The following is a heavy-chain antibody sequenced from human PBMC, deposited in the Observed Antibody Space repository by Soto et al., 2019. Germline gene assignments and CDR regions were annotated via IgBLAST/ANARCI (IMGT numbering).Heavy chain of an antibody. Sequence: QVQLVQSGAEVKKPGASVKVSCKASGYTFTNYGISWVRQAPGQGLEWMGWISAYNGNTNYAQRLQGRVTMTTDTSKSTAYMELRSLRSDDTAVYYCAREDYFDSSGRKSSSDYWGQGTLVTVSS. CDR2: ISAYNGNT. CDR1: GYTFTNYG. CDR3: AREDYFDSSGRKSSSDY. D-gene: IGHD3-22*01. J-gene: IGHJ4*02. V-gene: IGHV1-18*04.